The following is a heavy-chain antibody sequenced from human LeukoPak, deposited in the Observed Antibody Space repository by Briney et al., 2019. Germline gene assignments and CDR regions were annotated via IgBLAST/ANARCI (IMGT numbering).Heavy chain of an antibody. CDR3: ARAGRIDYYGLGIWAHSFDP. J-gene: IGHJ5*02. Sequence: SGTLSLTCTVSGGSISSYYWSWIRQPPGKGLEWIGYIYYSGSTNYNPSLKSRVTISVDTSKNQFSLKLSSVTAADTAVYYCARAGRIDYYGLGIWAHSFDPWGQGTLVTVYS. D-gene: IGHD3-10*01. CDR2: IYYSGST. CDR1: GGSISSYY. V-gene: IGHV4-59*01.